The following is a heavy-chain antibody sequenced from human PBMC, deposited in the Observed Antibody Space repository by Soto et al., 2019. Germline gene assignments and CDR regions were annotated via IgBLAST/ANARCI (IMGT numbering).Heavy chain of an antibody. J-gene: IGHJ5*02. D-gene: IGHD6-13*01. Sequence: EVQLVESGGGLVQPGGSLKLSCAASGFTFSGSAMHWVRQASGKGLEWVGRIRSKANSYATAYAASVKGRFTISRDDSKNTAYLQMNSLKTEDTAVYYCTRHVAAAGRGPGRWHNWFDPWGQGTLVTVSS. CDR2: IRSKANSYAT. V-gene: IGHV3-73*02. CDR1: GFTFSGSA. CDR3: TRHVAAAGRGPGRWHNWFDP.